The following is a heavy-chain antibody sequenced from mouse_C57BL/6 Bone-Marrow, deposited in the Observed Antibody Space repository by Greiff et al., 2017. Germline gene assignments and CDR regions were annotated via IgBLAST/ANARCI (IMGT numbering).Heavy chain of an antibody. J-gene: IGHJ3*01. CDR3: VREGLLRPFAY. CDR2: LRSKSSNYAT. CDR1: GFTFNTYA. Sequence: DVKLVESGGGLVQPKGSLKLSCAASGFTFNTYAMHWVRQAPGKGLEWVARLRSKSSNYATYYADSVKDRFTISRDDSQSMLYLQMNNLQTEDTAMYYCVREGLLRPFAYWGQETLVTVSA. V-gene: IGHV10-3*01. D-gene: IGHD2-3*01.